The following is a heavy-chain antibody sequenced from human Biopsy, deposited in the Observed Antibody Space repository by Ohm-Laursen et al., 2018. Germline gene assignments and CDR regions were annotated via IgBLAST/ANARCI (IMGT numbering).Heavy chain of an antibody. Sequence: TQTLTLTGSFSGLSLSSTGMRISWVRQPPGKALECLVRIDWDDDKFYSPSLETRLSLSKDTTTNQVVLTLTDVDPEDTATYYCARTRAHNFGALEFWGQGILVTVSS. CDR2: IDWDDDK. CDR1: GLSLSSTGMR. V-gene: IGHV2-70*04. CDR3: ARTRAHNFGALEF. J-gene: IGHJ4*01. D-gene: IGHD1-1*01.